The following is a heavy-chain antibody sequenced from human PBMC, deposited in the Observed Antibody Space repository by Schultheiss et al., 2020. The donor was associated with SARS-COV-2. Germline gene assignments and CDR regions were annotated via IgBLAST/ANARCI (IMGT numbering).Heavy chain of an antibody. CDR2: IKPSGGST. J-gene: IGHJ5*02. Sequence: ASVKVSCKASGYTFTSYGISWVRQAPGQGLEWMGIIKPSGGSTSYAQKFQGRVTMTRDTSTSTVYMELSSLRSEDTAVYYCARQQWPGGFDPWGQGTLVTVSS. CDR1: GYTFTSYG. V-gene: IGHV1-46*01. D-gene: IGHD6-19*01. CDR3: ARQQWPGGFDP.